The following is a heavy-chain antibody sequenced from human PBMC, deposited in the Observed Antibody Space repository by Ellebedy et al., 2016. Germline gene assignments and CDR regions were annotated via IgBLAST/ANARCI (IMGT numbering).Heavy chain of an antibody. Sequence: SGPTLVKPTQTLTLTCTFSGFSLSTSGMCVSWIRQPPGKALEWLARIDWDDDKYYSTSLKTRLTISKDTSKNQVVLTMTNMDPVDTATYYCARMGTVADTGRELDYFDYWGQGTLVTVSS. CDR3: ARMGTVADTGRELDYFDY. CDR1: GFSLSTSGMC. V-gene: IGHV2-70*11. J-gene: IGHJ4*02. CDR2: IDWDDDK. D-gene: IGHD6-19*01.